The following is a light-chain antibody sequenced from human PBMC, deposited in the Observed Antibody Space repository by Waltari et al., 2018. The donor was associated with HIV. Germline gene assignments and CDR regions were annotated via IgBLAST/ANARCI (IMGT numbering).Light chain of an antibody. J-gene: IGKJ1*01. CDR3: HQYYHWPRT. Sequence: EVVMTQSPATLSVSQGEIATLSCRASLSAKTNLAWYQQKPGQAPRLLIHGASTTASGVAARFSGSGSGTEFALTISSLHSEDVAVYFCHQYYHWPRTFGQGTKV. CDR1: LSAKTN. CDR2: GAS. V-gene: IGKV3D-15*01.